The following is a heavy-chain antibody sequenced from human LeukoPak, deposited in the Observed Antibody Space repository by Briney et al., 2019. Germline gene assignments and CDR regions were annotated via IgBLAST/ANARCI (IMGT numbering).Heavy chain of an antibody. V-gene: IGHV3-30*02. CDR3: AREASGDFDI. D-gene: IGHD3-10*01. CDR1: GFIFTDHV. Sequence: GGSLRLSCAASGFIFTDHVIHWVRQGPGKGLEWVALIWYDGTKKYFADSVKGRFTISRDNSKNTMSLQMNSLSTEDTAIYYCAREASGDFDIWGRGTMVTVSS. CDR2: IWYDGTKK. J-gene: IGHJ3*02.